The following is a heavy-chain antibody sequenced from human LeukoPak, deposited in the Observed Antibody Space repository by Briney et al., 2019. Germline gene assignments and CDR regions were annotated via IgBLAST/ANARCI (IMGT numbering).Heavy chain of an antibody. D-gene: IGHD2-21*02. J-gene: IGHJ4*02. CDR1: GFTFSSHS. Sequence: GGSLRLSCAASGFTFSSHSMNWVRQAPGKGLEWLSYISSSSSTIYYADSVKGRFTISRDNAKNSLYLQMNSLRAEDTAVYYCARARVVTGDFDYWGQGTLVTVSS. V-gene: IGHV3-48*01. CDR2: ISSSSSTI. CDR3: ARARVVTGDFDY.